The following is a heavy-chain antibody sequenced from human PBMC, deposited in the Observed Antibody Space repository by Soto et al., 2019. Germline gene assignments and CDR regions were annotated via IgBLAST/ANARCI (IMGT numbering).Heavy chain of an antibody. CDR3: ARVQYSSSWYIGY. V-gene: IGHV3-33*07. D-gene: IGHD6-13*01. J-gene: IGHJ4*02. CDR2: IWYDGSKK. Sequence: GGSLRLSCAASGFTFSSYAMYWVRQAPGKGLEWVAVIWYDGSKKYYADSVKGRFTISRDNSKNTLYLQMNSLRAEDTAVYHCARVQYSSSWYIGYWGQGTLVTVS. CDR1: GFTFSSYA.